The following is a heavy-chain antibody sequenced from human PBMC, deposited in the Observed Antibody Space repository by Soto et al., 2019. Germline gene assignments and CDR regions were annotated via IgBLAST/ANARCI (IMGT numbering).Heavy chain of an antibody. V-gene: IGHV1-3*01. CDR1: GYTFTSYA. Sequence: GASVKVSCKASGYTFTSYAMQWVRQAPGQRLEWMGWINAGNGNTKYSQKFQGRVTISRDNAENSVYLEMDSLRAEDTALYYCARDVDADFRTDFDYWGRGTLVTVSS. CDR3: ARDVDADFRTDFDY. CDR2: INAGNGNT. D-gene: IGHD4-17*01. J-gene: IGHJ4*02.